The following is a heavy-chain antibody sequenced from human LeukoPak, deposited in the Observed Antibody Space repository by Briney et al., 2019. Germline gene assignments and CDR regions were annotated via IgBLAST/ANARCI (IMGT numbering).Heavy chain of an antibody. Sequence: GGPLRLSCAASGFTFSSYAMHWVRQAPGKGLEWVSYISSSSSSTIYYADSVKGRFTISRDNAKNSLYLQMNSLRAEDTAVYYCARGSTYYDSSGQVPFDYWGQGTLVTVSS. V-gene: IGHV3-48*01. CDR3: ARGSTYYDSSGQVPFDY. CDR2: ISSSSSSTI. D-gene: IGHD3-22*01. J-gene: IGHJ4*02. CDR1: GFTFSSYA.